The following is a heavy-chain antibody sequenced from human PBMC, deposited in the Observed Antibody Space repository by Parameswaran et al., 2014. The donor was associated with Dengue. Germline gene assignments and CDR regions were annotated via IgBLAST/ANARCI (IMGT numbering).Heavy chain of an antibody. D-gene: IGHD3-10*01. V-gene: IGHV1-18*01. J-gene: IGHJ5*02. CDR3: ARDPTYYYGSGSHNWFDP. Sequence: WVRQAPGQGLEWMGWISAYNGNTNYAQKLQGRVTMTTDTSTSTAYMELRSLRSDDTAVYYCARDPTYYYGSGSHNWFDPWGQGTLVTVSS. CDR2: ISAYNGNT.